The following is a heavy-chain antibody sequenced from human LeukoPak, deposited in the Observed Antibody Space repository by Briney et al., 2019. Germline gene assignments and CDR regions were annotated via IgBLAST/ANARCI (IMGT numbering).Heavy chain of an antibody. V-gene: IGHV4-59*01. D-gene: IGHD3-16*01. Sequence: PSETLSLTCTVSGGSISSYFWSWIRQPPGKGLEWIGYVYYSGSTNYNPSLKSRVTISVDTSKKQFSLKLSSATAADTAVYYCATVLDLSKRGLDAFDIWGQGTMVTVSS. CDR3: ATVLDLSKRGLDAFDI. CDR2: VYYSGST. J-gene: IGHJ3*02. CDR1: GGSISSYF.